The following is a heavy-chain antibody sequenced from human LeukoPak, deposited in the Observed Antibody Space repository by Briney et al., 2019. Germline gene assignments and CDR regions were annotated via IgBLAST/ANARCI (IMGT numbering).Heavy chain of an antibody. D-gene: IGHD3-16*01. Sequence: GGSLRLSCAASGFTLTSFGFNWVRQAPGKGLEWLAIVSLERNDKYNADSVKGRFTISGDESKNTLYLQMNSLRSGDAAVYYCARDPLRRGTSYLDNWGQGTLVTVAS. CDR1: GFTLTSFG. J-gene: IGHJ4*02. CDR3: ARDPLRRGTSYLDN. CDR2: VSLERNDK. V-gene: IGHV3-30*03.